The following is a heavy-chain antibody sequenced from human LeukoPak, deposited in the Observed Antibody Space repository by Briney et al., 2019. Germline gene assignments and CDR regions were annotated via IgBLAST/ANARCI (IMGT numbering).Heavy chain of an antibody. J-gene: IGHJ4*02. V-gene: IGHV3-48*03. Sequence: GGSLRLSCAASGFTFSSYEMNWVRQAPGKGLEWVSYISSSGTTIYYADSVKGRFTISRDNSKNTLYLQMNSLRAEDTAVYYCARDKATVTTLRGPLDYWGQGTLVTVSS. CDR2: ISSSGTTI. CDR1: GFTFSSYE. CDR3: ARDKATVTTLRGPLDY. D-gene: IGHD4-17*01.